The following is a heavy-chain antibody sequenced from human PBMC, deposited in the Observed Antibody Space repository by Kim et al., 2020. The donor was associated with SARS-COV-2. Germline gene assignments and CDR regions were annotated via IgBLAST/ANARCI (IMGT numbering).Heavy chain of an antibody. D-gene: IGHD5-12*01. Sequence: ADAMKGRFTISRDNGKSTLYLQMNSRRAEDTAVYCCAIEGRDGYNYCFDYWGQGTLVTVSS. V-gene: IGHV3-74*01. CDR3: AIEGRDGYNYCFDY. J-gene: IGHJ4*02.